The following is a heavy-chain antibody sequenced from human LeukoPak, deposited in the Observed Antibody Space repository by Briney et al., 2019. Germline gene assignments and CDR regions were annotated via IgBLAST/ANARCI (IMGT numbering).Heavy chain of an antibody. Sequence: ASVKVSCKASGYTFTSYGISWVRQAPGQGLEWMGWISAINGNTNYAQKLQGRVTMTTVTSTSTAYMELRSLRSDDTAVYYCARDSCSSTSCYVRGGIDYWGQGTLVTVSS. D-gene: IGHD2-2*01. V-gene: IGHV1-18*01. CDR3: ARDSCSSTSCYVRGGIDY. J-gene: IGHJ4*02. CDR1: GYTFTSYG. CDR2: ISAINGNT.